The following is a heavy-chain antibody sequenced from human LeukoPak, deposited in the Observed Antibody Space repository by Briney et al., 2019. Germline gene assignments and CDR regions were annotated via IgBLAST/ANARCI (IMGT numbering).Heavy chain of an antibody. CDR2: IYTNGIT. J-gene: IGHJ6*02. Sequence: SETLSLTCTVSGDSINYYYWSWIRQPAGKGLEWIGRIYTNGITNYNPSLKSRVTMSADTSKNQFSLKLSSVTAADTAVYYCARWQGIATAHNYYYYGLDVWGQGTTVTVSS. D-gene: IGHD6-13*01. V-gene: IGHV4-4*07. CDR3: ARWQGIATAHNYYYYGLDV. CDR1: GDSINYYY.